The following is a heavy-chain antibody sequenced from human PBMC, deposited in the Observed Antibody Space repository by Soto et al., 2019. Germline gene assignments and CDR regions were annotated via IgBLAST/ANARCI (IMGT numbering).Heavy chain of an antibody. V-gene: IGHV4-34*01. CDR1: GESFNGYY. Sequence: PSETLSLTCTAYGESFNGYYWSWIRQPPGKGLEWIGEIHHSGSTNYNPSLKSRVTFSIDTSKRQFSLKVRSVTAAVTAVYYCARGKRGSSWYRGEEKYYYYGMDVWGQGTPVT. CDR2: IHHSGST. J-gene: IGHJ6*02. CDR3: ARGKRGSSWYRGEEKYYYYGMDV. D-gene: IGHD6-13*01.